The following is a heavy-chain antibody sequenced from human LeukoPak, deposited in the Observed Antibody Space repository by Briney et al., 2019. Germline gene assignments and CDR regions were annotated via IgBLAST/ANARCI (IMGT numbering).Heavy chain of an antibody. V-gene: IGHV4-4*07. D-gene: IGHD2-2*02. CDR1: GGSISSYY. CDR2: IYTSGST. J-gene: IGHJ6*03. Sequence: PSGTLSLTCTVSGGSISSYYWSWIRQPAGKGLEWIGRIYTSGSTNYNPSLKSRVTMSVDTSKNQFSLKLSSVTAADTAVYYCAREDCSSTSCYRYYYYMDVWGKGTTVTVSS. CDR3: AREDCSSTSCYRYYYYMDV.